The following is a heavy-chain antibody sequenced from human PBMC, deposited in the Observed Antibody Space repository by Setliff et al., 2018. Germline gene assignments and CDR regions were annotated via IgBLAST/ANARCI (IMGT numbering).Heavy chain of an antibody. D-gene: IGHD3-16*02. CDR3: GRVKAPALYYYMDV. J-gene: IGHJ6*03. V-gene: IGHV1-2*06. CDR1: GYTFTGYY. CDR2: INPNSGGT. Sequence: ASVKVSCKASGYTFTGYYMHWVRQAPGQGLEWMGRINPNSGGTNYAQKFQGMVTMTRDTSISTAYMELSRLRSDDTAVYYCGRVKAPALYYYMDVWGKGTTVAVSS.